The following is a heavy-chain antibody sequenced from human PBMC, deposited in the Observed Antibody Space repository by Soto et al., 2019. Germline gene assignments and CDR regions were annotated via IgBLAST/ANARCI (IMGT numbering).Heavy chain of an antibody. D-gene: IGHD6-6*01. CDR1: GYAFTSYA. CDR2: INAGNGNT. V-gene: IGHV1-3*01. CDR3: ARRAYSSSSPEYYYYGMDV. J-gene: IGHJ6*02. Sequence: GASVKGSCKASGYAFTSYAMHWVRQAPGQRLEWMGWINAGNGNTKYSQKFQGRVTITRDTSASTAYMELSSLRSEDTAVYYCARRAYSSSSPEYYYYGMDVWGQGTTVTVSS.